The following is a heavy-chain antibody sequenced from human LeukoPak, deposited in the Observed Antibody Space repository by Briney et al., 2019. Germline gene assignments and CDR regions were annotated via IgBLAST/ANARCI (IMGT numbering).Heavy chain of an antibody. V-gene: IGHV4-34*01. CDR1: GGSYSGYY. Sequence: SETLSLTCAVYGGSYSGYYWSWIRQPPGKGPDWIGEINHSGSTNYNPSLKSRVTMSVDTSKNQFSLKVRSVTAADTAVYYCAREGSATARPFVSNDYWGQGTLVTVSS. CDR2: INHSGST. J-gene: IGHJ4*02. CDR3: AREGSATARPFVSNDY. D-gene: IGHD6-6*01.